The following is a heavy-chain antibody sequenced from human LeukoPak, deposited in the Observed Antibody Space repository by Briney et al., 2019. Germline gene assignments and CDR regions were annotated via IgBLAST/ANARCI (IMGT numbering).Heavy chain of an antibody. J-gene: IGHJ6*03. CDR3: AGDRIAARPYYYYMDV. CDR1: GGTFSSYA. D-gene: IGHD6-6*01. CDR2: IIPIFGTA. V-gene: IGHV1-69*05. Sequence: SVKVSCKASGGTFSSYAISWVRQAPGQGLEWMGGIIPIFGTANYAQKFQGRVTITTDESTSTAYMELSSLRSEDTAVYYCAGDRIAARPYYYYMDVWGKGTTVTVSS.